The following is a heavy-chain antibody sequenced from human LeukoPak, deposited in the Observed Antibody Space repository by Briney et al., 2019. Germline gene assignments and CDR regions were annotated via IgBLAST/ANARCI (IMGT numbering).Heavy chain of an antibody. J-gene: IGHJ4*02. Sequence: ASVKVSCKISGYTLSELSMHWVRQAPGKGLEWMGGFDPEDGETIYAQKFQGRVTMTEDTSTDTAYMELSSLRSEDTAVYYCARARRCGLSDDYGACFDYWGQGTLVTVSS. D-gene: IGHD4-17*01. V-gene: IGHV1-24*01. CDR3: ARARRCGLSDDYGACFDY. CDR1: GYTLSELS. CDR2: FDPEDGET.